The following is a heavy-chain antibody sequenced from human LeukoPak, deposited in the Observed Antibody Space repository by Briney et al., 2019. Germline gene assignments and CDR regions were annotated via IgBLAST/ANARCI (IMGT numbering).Heavy chain of an antibody. D-gene: IGHD1-26*01. V-gene: IGHV4-59*01. CDR1: GGSISSNY. Sequence: PSETLSLTCTVSGGSISSNYWSWIRQPPGKGLEWNGYIYYSGSTNYNPSLKSRVTISVDTSKNQFSLKLSSVTAADTAVYYCARVPRARSWTGFDYWGQGTLVTVSS. CDR2: IYYSGST. J-gene: IGHJ4*02. CDR3: ARVPRARSWTGFDY.